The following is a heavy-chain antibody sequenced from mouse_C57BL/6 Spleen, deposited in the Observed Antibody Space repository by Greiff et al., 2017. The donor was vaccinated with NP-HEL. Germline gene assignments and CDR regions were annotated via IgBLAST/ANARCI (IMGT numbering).Heavy chain of an antibody. J-gene: IGHJ4*01. CDR1: GYTFTGSW. D-gene: IGHD1-1*01. CDR2: ILPGSGRT. Sequence: VQLQQSGAELMKPGASVKLSCKATGYTFTGSWIEWVKQRPGHGLEWIGEILPGSGRTNSNAKFKGKATFTADTSSNTAYMQLSSLSTEDSAIYYCASAYYGSDAMDYWGQGTSVTVSS. V-gene: IGHV1-9*01. CDR3: ASAYYGSDAMDY.